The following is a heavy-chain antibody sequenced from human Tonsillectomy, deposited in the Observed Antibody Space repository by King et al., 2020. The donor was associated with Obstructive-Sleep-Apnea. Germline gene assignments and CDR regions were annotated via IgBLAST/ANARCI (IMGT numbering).Heavy chain of an antibody. CDR1: GFTFSSYA. CDR3: AKDLYCSSTSSYAGFDY. Sequence: VQLVESGGGLVQPGGSLRLSCAASGFTFSSYAMSWVRQAPGKGLEWVSAISGSGGSSYYPVSVKGRFTISRDNSKNTLYLQMNSLRAEDTAVYYCAKDLYCSSTSSYAGFDYWGQGTLVTVSS. J-gene: IGHJ4*02. V-gene: IGHV3-23*04. CDR2: ISGSGGSS. D-gene: IGHD2-2*01.